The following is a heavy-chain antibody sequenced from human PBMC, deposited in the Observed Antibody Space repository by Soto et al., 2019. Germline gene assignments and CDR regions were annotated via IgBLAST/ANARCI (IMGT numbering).Heavy chain of an antibody. CDR1: GGTFSSYA. CDR2: IIPIFGTA. D-gene: IGHD3-10*01. Sequence: QVQLVQSGAEVKKPGSSVKVSCKASGGTFSSYAISWVRQAPGQGLEWMGGIIPIFGTANYAQKFQGRVTMYAEESTSTASLELSSLRSADTAGYYCARWAGYGSGSSLDPFDYWGQGALVTVSS. J-gene: IGHJ4*02. V-gene: IGHV1-69*12. CDR3: ARWAGYGSGSSLDPFDY.